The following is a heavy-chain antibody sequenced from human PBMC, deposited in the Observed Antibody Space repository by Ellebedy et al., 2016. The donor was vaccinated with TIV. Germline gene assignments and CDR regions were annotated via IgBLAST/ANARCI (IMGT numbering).Heavy chain of an antibody. D-gene: IGHD2-2*02. CDR3: AKDPGYCSSTSCYRYFQH. J-gene: IGHJ1*01. V-gene: IGHV3-23*01. CDR2: IRGSGVST. CDR1: GFTFSSYA. Sequence: GGSLRLSXAASGFTFSSYAMSWVRQAPGKGLEWVSAIRGSGVSTYYADSVKGRFTISRDNSKNTLYLQMNSLGAEDTAVYYCAKDPGYCSSTSCYRYFQHWGQGTLVTVSS.